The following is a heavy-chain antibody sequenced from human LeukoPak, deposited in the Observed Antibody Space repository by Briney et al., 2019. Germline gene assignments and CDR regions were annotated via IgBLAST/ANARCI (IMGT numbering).Heavy chain of an antibody. D-gene: IGHD5-18*01. V-gene: IGHV3-53*01. CDR1: GFTVSSNY. J-gene: IGHJ4*02. CDR2: IYSGGST. CDR3: ARVDTYSYGYDY. Sequence: PGGSLRLSCAASGFTVSSNYMSWARQAPGEGLEWVSVIYSGGSTYYADSVKGRFTISRDNSKNTLYLQMNSLRAEDTAVYYCARVDTYSYGYDYWGQGTLVTVSS.